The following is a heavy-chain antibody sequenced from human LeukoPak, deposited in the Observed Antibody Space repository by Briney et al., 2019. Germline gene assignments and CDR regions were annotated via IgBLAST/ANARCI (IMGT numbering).Heavy chain of an antibody. CDR3: ARAVAGRAYFDC. V-gene: IGHV4-30-2*01. Sequence: PSETLSLTCAVSGGSISSGGYSWRWIRQPPGKGLEWIGYIYHSGSTYYNPSLKSRVTISVDRSKNQFSLKLSSVTAADTAVFYCARAVAGRAYFDCWGQGTLVTVSS. CDR2: IYHSGST. J-gene: IGHJ4*02. CDR1: GGSISSGGYS. D-gene: IGHD6-19*01.